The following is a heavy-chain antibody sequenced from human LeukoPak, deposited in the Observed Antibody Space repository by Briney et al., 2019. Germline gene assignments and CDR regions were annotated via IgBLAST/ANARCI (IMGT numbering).Heavy chain of an antibody. CDR3: AKDKNWSPHYFDY. Sequence: GGSLKLPLAASGFTFSNYAMSWFGQAPGKGLNWFSSISGSGDSTYYADSVKGRFTISRDNSKNTLYLQMNSLRAEDTAIYYCAKDKNWSPHYFDYWGQGTLVTVSS. CDR2: ISGSGDST. V-gene: IGHV3-23*01. CDR1: GFTFSNYA. D-gene: IGHD1-1*01. J-gene: IGHJ4*02.